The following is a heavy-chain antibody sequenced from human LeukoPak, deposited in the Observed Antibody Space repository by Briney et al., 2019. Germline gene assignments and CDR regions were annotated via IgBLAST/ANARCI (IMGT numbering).Heavy chain of an antibody. V-gene: IGHV3-9*01. D-gene: IGHD1-1*01. Sequence: SLRLSCAASGFTFDDYAMHWVRQAPGKGLEWVSGISWNSGSIGYADSVKGRFTISRDNAKNSLYLQMNSLRAEDTALYYCAKDIRYNWNGHDFGYWGQGTLVTVSS. CDR2: ISWNSGSI. CDR3: AKDIRYNWNGHDFGY. CDR1: GFTFDDYA. J-gene: IGHJ4*02.